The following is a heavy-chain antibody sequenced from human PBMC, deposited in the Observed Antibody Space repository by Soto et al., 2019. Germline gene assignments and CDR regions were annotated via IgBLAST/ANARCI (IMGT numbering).Heavy chain of an antibody. V-gene: IGHV1-2*02. D-gene: IGHD6-6*01. J-gene: IGHJ6*01. CDR1: GYTFTGYY. CDR2: INPNSGGT. CDR3: AREYSSSSHYYYYDMDV. Sequence: GASVKVSCKASGYTFTGYYMHWVRQAPGQGLEWMGWINPNSGGTNYAQKFQGRVTMTRDTSISTAYMELSRLRSDDTAVYYCAREYSSSSHYYYYDMDVWGQGTTVTVSS.